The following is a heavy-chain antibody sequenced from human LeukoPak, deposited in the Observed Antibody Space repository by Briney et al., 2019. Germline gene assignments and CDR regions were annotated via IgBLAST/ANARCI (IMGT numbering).Heavy chain of an antibody. D-gene: IGHD6-19*01. CDR3: AKSGYSSGWFRAFDI. J-gene: IGHJ3*02. V-gene: IGHV3-23*01. CDR2: ISCSDGST. CDR1: GFIFNYYA. Sequence: GGSLRRSCATPGFIFNYYAMSWVRQAPGKGLEWVSGISCSDGSTYYADSVKGRFSISRDNSKKTLFLQMNSLRAEDTAVYYFAKSGYSSGWFRAFDIWGQGTLVTVSS.